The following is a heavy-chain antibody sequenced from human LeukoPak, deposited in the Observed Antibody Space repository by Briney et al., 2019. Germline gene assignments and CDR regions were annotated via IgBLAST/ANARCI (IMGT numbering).Heavy chain of an antibody. CDR3: TTGGSYSGRGFQH. J-gene: IGHJ1*01. CDR1: GFTFSNAW. Sequence: GGSLRLSCAASGFTFSNAWMSWVRQAPGKGLEWVGRIKSKTDGGTTDYAAPVKGRFTISRDDSKNTLYLQMNSLKTEDTAVYYCTTGGSYSGRGFQHWGQGTLVTVSS. CDR2: IKSKTDGGTT. V-gene: IGHV3-15*01. D-gene: IGHD1-26*01.